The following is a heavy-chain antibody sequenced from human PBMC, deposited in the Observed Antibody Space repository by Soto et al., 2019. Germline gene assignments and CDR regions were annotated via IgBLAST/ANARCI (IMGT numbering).Heavy chain of an antibody. Sequence: QVQLVQSGAEVKKPGSSVKVSCKASGGTFSSYAISWVRQAPGQGLEWMGGIIPIFGTANYAQKFQGRVTITADKSTSTTYMELSSLRSEDTAVYYCASPTREWLPPARDYYYGMDVCGQGTTVTVSS. CDR3: ASPTREWLPPARDYYYGMDV. J-gene: IGHJ6*02. CDR1: GGTFSSYA. V-gene: IGHV1-69*06. CDR2: IIPIFGTA. D-gene: IGHD3-3*01.